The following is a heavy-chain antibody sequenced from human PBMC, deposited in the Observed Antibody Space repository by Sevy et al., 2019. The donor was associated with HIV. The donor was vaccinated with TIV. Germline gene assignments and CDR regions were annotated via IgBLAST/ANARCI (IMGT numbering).Heavy chain of an antibody. D-gene: IGHD3-22*01. J-gene: IGHJ5*02. CDR2: IRSKAYGGTT. CDR1: GFTFGDYA. V-gene: IGHV3-49*03. Sequence: GGSLRLSCTASGFTFGDYAMSWFRQAPGKGLEWVAFIRSKAYGGTTEYAASVKGRFNISRDDSKSITFLQMKSLKTEDTAVYYCTRDGKDYHDISGYFYYRYNWFDPWGQGTLVTVSS. CDR3: TRDGKDYHDISGYFYYRYNWFDP.